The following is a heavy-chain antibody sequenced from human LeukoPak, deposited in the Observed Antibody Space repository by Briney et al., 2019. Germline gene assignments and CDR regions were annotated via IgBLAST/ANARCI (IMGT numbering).Heavy chain of an antibody. CDR1: GFTFSSYG. CDR2: IWYDGSNK. Sequence: PGRSLRLSCAASGFTFSSYGMHWVRQAPGKGLEWVAVIWYDGSNKYYADSVKGRFTISRDNSKNTLYLQMNSLRAEDTAVYYCAKDGRITMVRGGEYFDYWGQGTLVTVSS. D-gene: IGHD3-10*01. CDR3: AKDGRITMVRGGEYFDY. J-gene: IGHJ4*02. V-gene: IGHV3-33*06.